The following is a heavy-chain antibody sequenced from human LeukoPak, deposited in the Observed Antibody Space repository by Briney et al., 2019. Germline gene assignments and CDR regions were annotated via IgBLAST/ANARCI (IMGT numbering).Heavy chain of an antibody. J-gene: IGHJ4*02. V-gene: IGHV1-8*01. CDR1: GYTFTSYD. CDR3: ASEYGSGPPADY. Sequence: GASVKVSCKASGYTFTSYDINWVRQATGQGLEWMGWMNPNSGNTGYAQKFQGRVTMTRNTSISTAYMELSSLRSEDTAVYYCASEYGSGPPADYWGQGTLVTVSS. CDR2: MNPNSGNT. D-gene: IGHD3-10*01.